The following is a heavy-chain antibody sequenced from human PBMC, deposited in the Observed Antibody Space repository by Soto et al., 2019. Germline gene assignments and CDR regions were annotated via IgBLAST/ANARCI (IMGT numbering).Heavy chain of an antibody. CDR2: ISSSSSTI. Sequence: EVQLVESGGGLVQPGGYLRVSCAASGVTFSSYSMNWVRQAPGKGLEWVSYISSSSSTIYYADSVKGRFTISRDNAKNSLYLQMNSLRAEDTAVYYCARDRGVGAQITGAFDIWGQGTMVTVSS. CDR3: ARDRGVGAQITGAFDI. V-gene: IGHV3-48*01. CDR1: GVTFSSYS. D-gene: IGHD1-26*01. J-gene: IGHJ3*02.